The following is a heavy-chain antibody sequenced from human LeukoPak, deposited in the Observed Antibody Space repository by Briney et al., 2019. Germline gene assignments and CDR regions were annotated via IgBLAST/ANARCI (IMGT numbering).Heavy chain of an antibody. CDR1: GAPINSYW. CDR2: IYTTGRT. Sequence: SETLSLMCSVSGAPINSYWWTWIRQPAGKGLEFMGRIYTTGRTEYNPSLRSGVTRSVDTSKNQFSLELKSVTAADTGIYFCARAGYTISSYRFDYWGPGALVTVAA. CDR3: ARAGYTISSYRFDY. J-gene: IGHJ4*02. D-gene: IGHD5-18*01. V-gene: IGHV4-4*07.